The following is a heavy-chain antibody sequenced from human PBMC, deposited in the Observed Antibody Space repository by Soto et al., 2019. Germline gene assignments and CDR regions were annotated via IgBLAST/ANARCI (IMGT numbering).Heavy chain of an antibody. D-gene: IGHD5-12*01. J-gene: IGHJ4*02. CDR3: ARGGGNSGYFFDY. CDR1: GGSLSDYS. Sequence: QVQLRQWGAGLLKPSETLSLRCAVYGGSLSDYSWSWIRQSPETGLEWIGEINHGGNTKYNPSLKSRVAISVDTSKNQVSLILTSATAADTAVYRCARGGGNSGYFFDYWGRGTLVTVSS. CDR2: INHGGNT. V-gene: IGHV4-34*02.